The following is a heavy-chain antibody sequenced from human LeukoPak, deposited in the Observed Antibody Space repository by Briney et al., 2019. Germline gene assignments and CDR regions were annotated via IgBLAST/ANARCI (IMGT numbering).Heavy chain of an antibody. V-gene: IGHV1-69*04. D-gene: IGHD1-26*01. CDR1: GGTFSSYA. CDR2: IIPIFGIA. CDR3: ARDSGSYLPSLRC. Sequence: ASVKVSCKASGGTFSSYAISWVRQASGQGLEWMGRIIPIFGIANYAQKFQGRVTITADKSTSTAYMELSSLRSEDTAVYYCARDSGSYLPSLRCWGQGTLVTVSS. J-gene: IGHJ4*02.